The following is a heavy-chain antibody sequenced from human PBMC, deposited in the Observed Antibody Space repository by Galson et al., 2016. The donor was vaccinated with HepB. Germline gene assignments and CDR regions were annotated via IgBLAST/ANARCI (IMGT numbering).Heavy chain of an antibody. CDR1: GFTFTTYA. J-gene: IGHJ4*02. CDR3: AKGRQTTTAYDY. D-gene: IGHD4-17*01. Sequence: SLRLSCAASGFTFTTYAFAWVRQAPGKGLEWVSSIGSTGESTFYADSVKGRFTISRDDSKNTLYLQMNGLRAEDTALYYCAKGRQTTTAYDYWGQGTLVTVSS. CDR2: IGSTGEST. V-gene: IGHV3-23*01.